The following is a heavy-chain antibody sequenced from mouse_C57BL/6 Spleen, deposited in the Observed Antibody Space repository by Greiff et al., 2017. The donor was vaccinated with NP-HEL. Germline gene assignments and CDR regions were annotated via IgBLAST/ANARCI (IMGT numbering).Heavy chain of an antibody. J-gene: IGHJ4*01. CDR2: IHPNSGST. Sequence: VQLQQSGAELVKPGASVKLSCKASGYTFTSYWMHWVKQRPGQGLEWIGMIHPNSGSTNYNEKFKSKATLTVDKSSSTAYMQLSSLTSEDSAVYYCARYGYDGGYAMDYWGQGTSVTVSS. CDR3: ARYGYDGGYAMDY. V-gene: IGHV1-64*01. D-gene: IGHD2-2*01. CDR1: GYTFTSYW.